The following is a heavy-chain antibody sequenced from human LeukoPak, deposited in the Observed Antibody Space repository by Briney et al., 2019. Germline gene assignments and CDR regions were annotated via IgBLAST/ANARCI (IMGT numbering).Heavy chain of an antibody. D-gene: IGHD3-22*01. CDR2: ISWNSGSI. Sequence: GGSLRLSCAASGFTFDDYAMHWVRLAPGKGLEWVSGISWNSGSIGYADSVKGRFTISRDNAKNSLYLQMNSLRAEDTAVYYCAKVPYYYDSSGSDAFDIWGQGTMVTVSS. J-gene: IGHJ3*02. V-gene: IGHV3-9*01. CDR3: AKVPYYYDSSGSDAFDI. CDR1: GFTFDDYA.